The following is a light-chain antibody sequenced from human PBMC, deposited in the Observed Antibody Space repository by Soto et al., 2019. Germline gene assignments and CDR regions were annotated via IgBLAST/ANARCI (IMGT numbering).Light chain of an antibody. J-gene: IGLJ2*01. Sequence: SYELTQPPSVSVSPGQTASITCSGDKLGDKYACWYQQKPGQSPVLVIYQDSKRPSGIPERFSGSKSGNTASLTVSGLQAEDEADYYCSSYAGSNNLHVLFGGGTKLTVL. CDR2: QDS. CDR1: KLGDKY. CDR3: SSYAGSNNLHVL. V-gene: IGLV3-1*01.